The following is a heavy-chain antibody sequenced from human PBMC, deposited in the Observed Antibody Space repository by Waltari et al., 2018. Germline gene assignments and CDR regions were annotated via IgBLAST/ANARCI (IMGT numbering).Heavy chain of an antibody. Sequence: QVYLVQSGPDVKRPGASLKVSCKASGYTFTQYGTSWVRQAPGHGLEWLGWIGTYNGIANYAERVEDRVTMTVDSPTSTAYMELRNLRSDDTAIYYCARVGYGVPTYSYYGMDVWGQGTTVTVSS. D-gene: IGHD5-18*01. CDR3: ARVGYGVPTYSYYGMDV. V-gene: IGHV1-18*01. CDR1: GYTFTQYG. J-gene: IGHJ6*02. CDR2: IGTYNGIA.